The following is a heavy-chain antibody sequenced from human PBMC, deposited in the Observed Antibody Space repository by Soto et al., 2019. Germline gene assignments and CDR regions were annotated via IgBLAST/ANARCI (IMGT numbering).Heavy chain of an antibody. Sequence: ASVKVSCKASGYTFTSYYMHRVRQAPGQGLEWMGIINPSGGSTSYAQKFQGRVTMTRDTSTSTVYMELSSLRSEDTAVYYCARDRGIAARLVPPLVYWGQGTLVTVSS. D-gene: IGHD6-6*01. CDR2: INPSGGST. V-gene: IGHV1-46*01. CDR3: ARDRGIAARLVPPLVY. J-gene: IGHJ4*02. CDR1: GYTFTSYY.